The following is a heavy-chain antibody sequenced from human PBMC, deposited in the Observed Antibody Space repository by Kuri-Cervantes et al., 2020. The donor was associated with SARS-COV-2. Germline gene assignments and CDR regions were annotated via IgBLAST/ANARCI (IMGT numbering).Heavy chain of an antibody. J-gene: IGHJ6*02. Sequence: GGSLRLSCAASGFTVSSNYMSWVRQAPGKGLEWVSVIYSGGSTYYADSVKGRFTISRDNSKNTLFLQMNTLRVEDTAIYYCAKAMTDDFWSTYGMDVWGQGTTVTVSS. CDR3: AKAMTDDFWSTYGMDV. CDR1: GFTVSSNY. V-gene: IGHV3-53*01. CDR2: IYSGGST. D-gene: IGHD3-3*01.